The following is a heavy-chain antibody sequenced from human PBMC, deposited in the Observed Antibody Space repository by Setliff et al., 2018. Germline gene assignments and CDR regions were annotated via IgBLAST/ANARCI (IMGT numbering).Heavy chain of an antibody. J-gene: IGHJ6*03. D-gene: IGHD3-22*01. CDR3: ARGPQKFYSDTSGYYYDALYYYYMDV. Sequence: ASVKVSCKASGHSLTSNHFHWGRQAPGKGLEWIGTINPNDGYTIYAPAFQGRVTITADESTSTTYMELSSLRSEDTAVYYCARGPQKFYSDTSGYYYDALYYYYMDVWGKGTTVTVSS. V-gene: IGHV1-46*01. CDR1: GHSLTSNH. CDR2: INPNDGYT.